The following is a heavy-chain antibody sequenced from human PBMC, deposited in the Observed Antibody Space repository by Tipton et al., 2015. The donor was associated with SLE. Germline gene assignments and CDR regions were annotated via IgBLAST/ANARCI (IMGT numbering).Heavy chain of an antibody. Sequence: LRLSCTVSGGSISSGDYYWSWIRQPPGKGLEWIGYVYYSGSTYYNPSLKSRVTISVDTSKNQFSLKLSSVTAADTAVYYCASDGVWNPIWGQGTMVTVSS. V-gene: IGHV4-30-4*01. CDR1: GGSISSGDYY. J-gene: IGHJ3*02. CDR3: ASDGVWNPI. CDR2: VYYSGST. D-gene: IGHD1-1*01.